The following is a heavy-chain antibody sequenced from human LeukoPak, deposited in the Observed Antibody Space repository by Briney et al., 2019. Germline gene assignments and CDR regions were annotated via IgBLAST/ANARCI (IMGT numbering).Heavy chain of an antibody. D-gene: IGHD6-13*01. CDR1: GGSISSYY. V-gene: IGHV4-59*01. Sequence: SETLSVTCTVSGGSISSYYWSWIRQPPGKGLEWIGYIYCSGGTNYNPSLKSRVTISVDTSKNQFSLKLSSVTAADTAVYYCARGIFGGLAAAGIGPGYYYYYMDVWGKGTTVTVSS. J-gene: IGHJ6*03. CDR2: IYCSGGT. CDR3: ARGIFGGLAAAGIGPGYYYYYMDV.